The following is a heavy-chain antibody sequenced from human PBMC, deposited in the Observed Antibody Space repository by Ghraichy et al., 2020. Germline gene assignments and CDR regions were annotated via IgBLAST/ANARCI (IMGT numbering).Heavy chain of an antibody. V-gene: IGHV3-9*01. CDR1: GFSFDDYA. CDR3: AKDIDVAATGVGYCYGMDV. J-gene: IGHJ6*02. CDR2: ISWNSGSI. D-gene: IGHD2-8*02. Sequence: GGSLRLSCAASGFSFDDYAMYWVRQAPGKGLEWVSGISWNSGSIGYADSVKGRFTISRDNAKKSLYLQMNSLRREDTAFYYCAKDIDVAATGVGYCYGMDVWGQGTAVTVSS.